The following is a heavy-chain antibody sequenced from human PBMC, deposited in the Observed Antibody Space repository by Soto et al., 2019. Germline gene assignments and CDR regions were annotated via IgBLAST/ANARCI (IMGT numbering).Heavy chain of an antibody. Sequence: PSETLSLTCTVSGGSISNYYCNWIRQPAGKGLEWIGRIDTSGNTNYNPSLKSRVTMSVDTSKQEFSLKLSSVTAADTALYYCARGGQDFWSGPFDYWGRGALVTVSS. D-gene: IGHD3-3*01. CDR2: IDTSGNT. V-gene: IGHV4-4*07. CDR1: GGSISNYY. J-gene: IGHJ4*02. CDR3: ARGGQDFWSGPFDY.